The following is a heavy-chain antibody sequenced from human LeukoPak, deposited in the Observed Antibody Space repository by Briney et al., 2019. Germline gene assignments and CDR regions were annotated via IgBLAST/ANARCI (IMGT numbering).Heavy chain of an antibody. D-gene: IGHD6-13*01. CDR2: SGTSGDT. Sequence: GGSLRLSCAASGLTFSTSPMNWVRLAPGNRLEWVSTSGTSGDTYYADSVKGRFTISRDNSKSTLSLQMANLRVEDTAVYYCAKKPPGISPLDYWGQGPLVTVS. J-gene: IGHJ4*02. CDR3: AKKPPGISPLDY. CDR1: GLTFSTSP. V-gene: IGHV3-23*01.